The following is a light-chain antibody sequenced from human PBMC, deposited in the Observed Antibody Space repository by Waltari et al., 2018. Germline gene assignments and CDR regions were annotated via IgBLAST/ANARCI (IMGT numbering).Light chain of an antibody. CDR2: QDT. Sequence: SYELTQPNSVSVAPGQTARISCSGDKLGDKYAGWYPQKPGQSPVLVIHQDTKRPSGIPERFSGSNSGNTTTLTISGTQAIDEADYYCQAWDRGYARVFGGGTKLTVL. CDR3: QAWDRGYARV. CDR1: KLGDKY. V-gene: IGLV3-1*01. J-gene: IGLJ2*01.